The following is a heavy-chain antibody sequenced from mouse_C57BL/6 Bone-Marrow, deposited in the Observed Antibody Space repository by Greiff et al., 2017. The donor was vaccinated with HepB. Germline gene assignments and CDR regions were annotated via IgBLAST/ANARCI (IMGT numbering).Heavy chain of an antibody. V-gene: IGHV1-81*01. Sequence: VQLQQSGAELARPGASVKLSCKASGYTFTSYGISWVKQRTGQGLEWIGEIYPRSGNTYYNEKFKSKATLTVDTSSSTAYMQLSSLTSEDSAVYYCAREGWLLRGGFAYWGQGTLVTVSA. CDR3: AREGWLLRGGFAY. CDR2: IYPRSGNT. CDR1: GYTFTSYG. J-gene: IGHJ3*01. D-gene: IGHD2-3*01.